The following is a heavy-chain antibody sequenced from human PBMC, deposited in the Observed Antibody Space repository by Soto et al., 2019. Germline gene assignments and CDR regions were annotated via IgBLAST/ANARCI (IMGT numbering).Heavy chain of an antibody. Sequence: SVKVSCKASGGTFSSYSISWVRRAPGQGLEWMGGIIPIFGTANYAQKFQGRVTITADESTSTAYMELSSLRSEDTAVYYCAVGYCSSTSCPLDYYYYGMDVWGQGTTVTVSS. J-gene: IGHJ6*02. CDR1: GGTFSSYS. CDR3: AVGYCSSTSCPLDYYYYGMDV. V-gene: IGHV1-69*13. D-gene: IGHD2-2*01. CDR2: IIPIFGTA.